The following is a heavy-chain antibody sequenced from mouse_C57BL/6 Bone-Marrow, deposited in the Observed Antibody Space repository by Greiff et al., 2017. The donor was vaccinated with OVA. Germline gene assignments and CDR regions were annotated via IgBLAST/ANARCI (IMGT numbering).Heavy chain of an antibody. CDR1: GFSLSTSGMG. Sequence: QVTLKVSGPGLLQPSQTLSLTCSFSGFSLSTSGMGVCWIRQPSGKGLVWLAHIYWDDDQRSTPSLKSRLTNSKDTSRNQVFLKITRVDTADTATYYCARSRGLTVSWFAYWGQGTLVIVSA. D-gene: IGHD4-1*01. CDR3: ARSRGLTVSWFAY. J-gene: IGHJ3*01. V-gene: IGHV8-12*01. CDR2: IYWDDDQ.